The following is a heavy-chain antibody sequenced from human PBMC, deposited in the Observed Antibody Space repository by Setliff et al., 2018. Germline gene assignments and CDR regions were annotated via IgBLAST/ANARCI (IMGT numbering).Heavy chain of an antibody. D-gene: IGHD3-3*01. Sequence: SVKVSCKASGGTFSSYDISWVRQAPGQGLEWMGRIIPIFGTANYAQKFQGRVTITADKSTSTAYMELSRLTYEDTAVYYCARDDDDFYSGYPYMDVWGKGTTVTVSS. CDR1: GGTFSSYD. CDR3: ARDDDDFYSGYPYMDV. V-gene: IGHV1-69*06. J-gene: IGHJ6*03. CDR2: IIPIFGTA.